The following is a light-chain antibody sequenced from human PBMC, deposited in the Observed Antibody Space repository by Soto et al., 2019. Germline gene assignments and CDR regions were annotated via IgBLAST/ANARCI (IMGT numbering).Light chain of an antibody. Sequence: EMVMTQSPATLSVSPGERATLSCRASQSVSSNLAWYQQKPGQAPMILIYGTSTRATGIPARFSGSGSWTEFTLTICSPQSEDVAVYYCEQDNNCPPWTFGQGTKVDIK. V-gene: IGKV3-15*01. J-gene: IGKJ1*01. CDR2: GTS. CDR1: QSVSSN. CDR3: EQDNNCPPWT.